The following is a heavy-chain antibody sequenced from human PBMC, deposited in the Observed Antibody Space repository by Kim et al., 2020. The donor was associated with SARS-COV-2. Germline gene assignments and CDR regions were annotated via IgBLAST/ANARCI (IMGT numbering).Heavy chain of an antibody. CDR2: VSWNSGSI. CDR1: GFSFGDYA. V-gene: IGHV3-9*01. D-gene: IGHD6-13*01. Sequence: GGSLRLSCAASGFSFGDYAMHWVRQAPGKGLEWVSGVSWNSGSIGYADSVKGRFTISRDNAKNSLYMQMNSLRAEDTALYYCAKGISSSWYYFDYWGQGTLVTVSS. J-gene: IGHJ4*02. CDR3: AKGISSSWYYFDY.